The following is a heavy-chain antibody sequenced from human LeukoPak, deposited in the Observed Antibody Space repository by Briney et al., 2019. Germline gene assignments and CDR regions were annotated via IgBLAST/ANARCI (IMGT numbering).Heavy chain of an antibody. CDR2: FDPEDGET. D-gene: IGHD3-10*01. J-gene: IGHJ4*02. CDR1: GYTLTELS. Sequence: GASVKVFCKVSGYTLTELSMHWVRQAPGKGLEWMGGFDPEDGETIYAQKFQGRVTMTGDTSTDTAYMELSSLRSEDTAVYYCATDLMVRGVISDYWGQGTLVTVSS. V-gene: IGHV1-24*01. CDR3: ATDLMVRGVISDY.